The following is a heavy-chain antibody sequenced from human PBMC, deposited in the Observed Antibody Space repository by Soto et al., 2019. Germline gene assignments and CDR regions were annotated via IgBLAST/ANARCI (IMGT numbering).Heavy chain of an antibody. V-gene: IGHV1-69*13. CDR3: ASTLINCGGDCYSFYYGTDV. CDR1: GGTFSSYA. Sequence: ASVKVSCKASGGTFSSYAISWVRQAPGQGLEWMGGIIPIFGTANYAQKFQGRVTITADESTSTAYMELSSLRSEDTAVYYCASTLINCGGDCYSFYYGTDVWGQGTTVTVSS. D-gene: IGHD2-21*02. CDR2: IIPIFGTA. J-gene: IGHJ6*02.